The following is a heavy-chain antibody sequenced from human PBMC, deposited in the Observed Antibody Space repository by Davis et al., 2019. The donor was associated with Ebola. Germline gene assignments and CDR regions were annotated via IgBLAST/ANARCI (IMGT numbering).Heavy chain of an antibody. V-gene: IGHV1-18*01. CDR1: GYTFTSYD. CDR3: ARDGALWSLYYYGMDV. D-gene: IGHD3-10*01. J-gene: IGHJ6*02. Sequence: ASVKVSCKASGYTFTSYDITWVRQAPGQGLEWMGSISPYNGHTNYAQKLQGRVTMTTDTSTSTAYMELRSLRSDDTAVYYCARDGALWSLYYYGMDVWGQGTTVTVSS. CDR2: ISPYNGHT.